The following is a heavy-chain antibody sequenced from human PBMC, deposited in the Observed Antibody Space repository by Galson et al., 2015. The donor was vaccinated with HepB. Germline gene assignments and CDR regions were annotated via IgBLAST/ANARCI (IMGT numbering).Heavy chain of an antibody. Sequence: CAISGDSVSSDSATWNWIRQSPSRGLEWLGRTYYRSKWHNDYALSVKSRISINADTSKNQISLQLNSVSPEDTAVYYCARVPLLFVDAVGYDAFDIWGQGKLVP. J-gene: IGHJ3*02. CDR3: ARVPLLFVDAVGYDAFDI. CDR1: GDSVSSDSAT. CDR2: TYYRSKWHN. V-gene: IGHV6-1*01. D-gene: IGHD3-22*01.